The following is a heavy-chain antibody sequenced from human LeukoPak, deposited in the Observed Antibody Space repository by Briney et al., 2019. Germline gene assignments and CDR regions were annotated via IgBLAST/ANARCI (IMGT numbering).Heavy chain of an antibody. V-gene: IGHV4-38-2*02. Sequence: PSETLSLTCAVSGYSISSGYYWGWIRPPPGKGLEWIGSIYHSGSTYYNPSLKSRVTISVDTSKNQLSLKLSSVTAADTAVYYCARDTYYDSSGYSPPYFDYWGQGTLVTVSS. CDR2: IYHSGST. CDR3: ARDTYYDSSGYSPPYFDY. J-gene: IGHJ4*02. D-gene: IGHD3-22*01. CDR1: GYSISSGYY.